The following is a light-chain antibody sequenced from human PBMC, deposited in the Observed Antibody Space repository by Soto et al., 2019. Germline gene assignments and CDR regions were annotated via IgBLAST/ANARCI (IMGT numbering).Light chain of an antibody. CDR3: QTWGTGIQV. J-gene: IGLJ2*01. CDR1: SGHSSYA. Sequence: QLVLTQSPSASASLGASVKLTCTLSSGHSSYAIAGHQQQPEKGPRYLMKLNSHGSPSKGDGIPDRFSGSSSGAERYLTISSLQPEDEADYYCQTWGTGIQVFGGGTKLTVL. CDR2: LNSHGSP. V-gene: IGLV4-69*01.